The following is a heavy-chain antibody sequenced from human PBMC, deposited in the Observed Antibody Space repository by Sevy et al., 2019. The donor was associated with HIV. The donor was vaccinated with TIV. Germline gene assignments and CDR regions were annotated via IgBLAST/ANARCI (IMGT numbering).Heavy chain of an antibody. CDR1: GFTFNTHV. Sequence: GESLKISCAASGFTFNTHVMNWVRQAPGKGLEWVSYISNSGSTIHYSDSVKGRFTISRDNAKNSLYLQMNSLRAEDTAVYYCARDLPPSATTVPHFDYWGRGTLVTVSS. J-gene: IGHJ4*02. CDR2: ISNSGSTI. D-gene: IGHD4-17*01. CDR3: ARDLPPSATTVPHFDY. V-gene: IGHV3-48*03.